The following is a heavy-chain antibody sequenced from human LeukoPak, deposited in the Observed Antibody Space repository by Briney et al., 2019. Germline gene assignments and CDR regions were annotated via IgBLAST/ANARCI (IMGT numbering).Heavy chain of an antibody. D-gene: IGHD1-26*01. V-gene: IGHV3-23*01. Sequence: GGSLRLSSAASGFTFNSCAMSWVRQAPGKGLEWVSTISDSGTSTFYADSVKGRFTISRDNSKNTLYVQMNSLRAEDTAVYYCAKRDYYSLDYWGQGTLVTVSS. CDR1: GFTFNSCA. CDR2: ISDSGTST. CDR3: AKRDYYSLDY. J-gene: IGHJ4*02.